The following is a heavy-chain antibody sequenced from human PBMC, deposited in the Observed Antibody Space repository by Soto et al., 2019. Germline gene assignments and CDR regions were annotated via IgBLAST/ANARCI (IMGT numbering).Heavy chain of an antibody. CDR1: RGTFSSYA. J-gene: IGHJ6*02. V-gene: IGHV1-69*13. CDR2: IIPIFGTA. CDR3: ARVTTLVGMDF. Sequence: SVKVSCTASRGTFSSYASRLVRQAPGQGLEWMGGIIPIFGTANYSQKFQGRVTITADESTSTAYMELSSLRSEDTAVYYCARVTTLVGMDFWGQGTTVTVSS. D-gene: IGHD3-16*01.